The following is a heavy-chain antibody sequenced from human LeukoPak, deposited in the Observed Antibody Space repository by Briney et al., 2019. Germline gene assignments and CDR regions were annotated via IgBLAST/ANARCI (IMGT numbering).Heavy chain of an antibody. V-gene: IGHV3-11*01. CDR3: ARDPMYNGGNSGAFDF. CDR1: GFTFSDHF. CDR2: ISGSGVT. J-gene: IGHJ3*01. Sequence: GGSLRLSCAASGFTFSDHFMTWIRQAPGKGLEWISYISGSGVTYYADSVKARFTISRNNAQNSLWLQMDSLRAEDTAVYYCARDPMYNGGNSGAFDFWGQGTLATVSS. D-gene: IGHD4-23*01.